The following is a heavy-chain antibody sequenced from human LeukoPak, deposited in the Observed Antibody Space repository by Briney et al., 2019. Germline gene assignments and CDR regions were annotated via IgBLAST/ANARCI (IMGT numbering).Heavy chain of an antibody. CDR3: AKFGQWKNYGVDV. Sequence: PGGSLRLSCAASGFTFSSYAMSWVRQAPGKGLEWVSAITGTGESTFYADSVKGRFTISRDNSKNTLYLQMNSLRADDTAVYYCAKFGQWKNYGVDVWGQGTTVTVSS. J-gene: IGHJ6*02. CDR2: ITGTGEST. CDR1: GFTFSSYA. V-gene: IGHV3-23*01. D-gene: IGHD3-10*01.